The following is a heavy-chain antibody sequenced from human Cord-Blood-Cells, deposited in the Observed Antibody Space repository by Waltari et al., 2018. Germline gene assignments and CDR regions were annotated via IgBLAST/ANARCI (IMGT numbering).Heavy chain of an antibody. V-gene: IGHV3-30-3*01. D-gene: IGHD3-10*01. CDR2: ISYDGSNK. CDR3: ARGRVIPHFDY. CDR1: GFTFSSYA. J-gene: IGHJ4*02. Sequence: QVQLVESGGGVVQPGRSLRLSCAASGFTFSSYAMHWVRQAPGKGLEWGAVISYDGSNKYYADSGKGRFTISRDNSKNTLYLQMNSLRAEDTAVYYCARGRVIPHFDYWGQGTLVTVSS.